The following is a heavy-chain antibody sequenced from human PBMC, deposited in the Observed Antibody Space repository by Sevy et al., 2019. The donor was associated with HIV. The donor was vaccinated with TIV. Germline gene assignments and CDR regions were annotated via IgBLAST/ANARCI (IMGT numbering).Heavy chain of an antibody. CDR2: ISSGAASR. CDR3: ARIKGLLLQRWYSDL. Sequence: GGSLRLSCAPSGFTFSSSDMGWVRQAPGKGLEWVSRISSGAASRYYANSVKGRFTNSRDNTKNTLYLQINSLRVEETAIYYWARIKGLLLQRWYSDLWGRGTLVTVSS. J-gene: IGHJ2*01. D-gene: IGHD2-15*01. V-gene: IGHV3-23*01. CDR1: GFTFSSSD.